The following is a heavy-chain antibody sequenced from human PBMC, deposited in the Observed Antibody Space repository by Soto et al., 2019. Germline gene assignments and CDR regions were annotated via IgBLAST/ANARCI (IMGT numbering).Heavy chain of an antibody. CDR2: IFTRDSET. CDR1: GHLFNNHW. Sequence: GESLRISCKGPGHLFNNHWIGWVRQTPGKGLEWMGLIFTRDSETKTSPSFQGHVSFSVDNSINTVYLQWTSLKTTDTGIYFCARGYFDSGHGYDLWGQGTLVTVSS. V-gene: IGHV5-51*01. CDR3: ARGYFDSGHGYDL. J-gene: IGHJ5*02. D-gene: IGHD3-10*01.